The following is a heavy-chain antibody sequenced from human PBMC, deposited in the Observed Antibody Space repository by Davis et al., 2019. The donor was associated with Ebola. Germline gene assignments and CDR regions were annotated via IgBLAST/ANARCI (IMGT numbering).Heavy chain of an antibody. Sequence: GESLKISCAASGFIFSTYGMHWVRQAPGKGLEWVAVIWYDGSNEYYGDSVKGRFTISRDNSKNTLYLQMNSLRAEDTAVYYCAKTGGSYLDYWGQGTLVTVSS. CDR3: AKTGGSYLDY. V-gene: IGHV3-33*06. CDR2: IWYDGSNE. J-gene: IGHJ4*02. D-gene: IGHD1-26*01. CDR1: GFIFSTYG.